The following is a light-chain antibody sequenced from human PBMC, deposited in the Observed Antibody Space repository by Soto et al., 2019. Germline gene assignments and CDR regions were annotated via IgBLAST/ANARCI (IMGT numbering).Light chain of an antibody. CDR2: EVS. J-gene: IGLJ1*01. V-gene: IGLV2-14*01. Sequence: QSVLTQPASVSGSPGQSVAISCSGTSSDVGAYNYVSWYQQHPGKAPKLLLSEVSNRPSGVSDRFSGSKSGNTASLTISGLQAEDEADYYCSSITNRFNYVLGNGTKVT. CDR3: SSITNRFNYV. CDR1: SSDVGAYNY.